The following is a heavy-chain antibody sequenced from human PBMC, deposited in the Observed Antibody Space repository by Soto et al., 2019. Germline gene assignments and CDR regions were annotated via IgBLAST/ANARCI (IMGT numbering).Heavy chain of an antibody. J-gene: IGHJ4*02. CDR2: ISYDGSNK. CDR3: AKDRTPGIAAAVPYYFDY. V-gene: IGHV3-30*18. Sequence: GGSLRLSCAASGFTFSSYGMHWVRQAPGKGLEWVAVISYDGSNKYYADSVKGRFTISRDNSKNTLYLQMNSLRAEDTAVYYCAKDRTPGIAAAVPYYFDYWGQGTLVTVSS. CDR1: GFTFSSYG. D-gene: IGHD6-13*01.